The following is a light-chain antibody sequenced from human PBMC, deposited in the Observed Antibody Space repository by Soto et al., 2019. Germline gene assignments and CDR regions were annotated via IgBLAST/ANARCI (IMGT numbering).Light chain of an antibody. Sequence: DIQMTQSPSTLSASVGDRVTITCRASQSISTWLAWYQQKPGKAPQLLIYKASNLEGGVPSRFSGSGSGTEFTITINSLQPGAFATSYCQQYNTSPLSFGGGTTVEIK. CDR3: QQYNTSPLS. V-gene: IGKV1-5*03. J-gene: IGKJ4*01. CDR2: KAS. CDR1: QSISTW.